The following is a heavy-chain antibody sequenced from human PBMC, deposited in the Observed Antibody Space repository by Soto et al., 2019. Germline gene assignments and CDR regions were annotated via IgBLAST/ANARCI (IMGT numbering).Heavy chain of an antibody. CDR2: IVVGSGNT. Sequence: SVKVSCKASGFTYTSSAVQWVRQARGQRLEWIGWIVVGSGNTNYAQKFQERVTITRDMSTSTAYMELSSLRSEDTAVYYCAADPPMVRGVIGYYYYGMDVWGQGTTVTVSS. V-gene: IGHV1-58*01. J-gene: IGHJ6*02. D-gene: IGHD3-10*01. CDR1: GFTYTSSA. CDR3: AADPPMVRGVIGYYYYGMDV.